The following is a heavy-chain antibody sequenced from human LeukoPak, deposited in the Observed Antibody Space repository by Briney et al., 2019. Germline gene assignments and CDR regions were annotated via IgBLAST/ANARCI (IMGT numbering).Heavy chain of an antibody. V-gene: IGHV3-30-3*01. CDR1: GFTFSSYA. CDR2: ISYDGSNK. Sequence: PGGSLRLSCAASGFTFSSYAMHWVRQAPGKGLEWVAVISYDGSNKYYADSVKGRFTISRDNSKNTLYLQMNSLRAEDTAVYYCARVSLRSRGLFDYWGQGTLVTVSS. CDR3: ARVSLRSRGLFDY. J-gene: IGHJ4*02. D-gene: IGHD3-16*01.